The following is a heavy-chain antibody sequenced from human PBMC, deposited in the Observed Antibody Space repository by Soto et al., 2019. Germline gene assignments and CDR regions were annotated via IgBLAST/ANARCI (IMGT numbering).Heavy chain of an antibody. CDR3: VRAGNDYSNYGWFDP. J-gene: IGHJ5*02. V-gene: IGHV1-3*05. CDR2: INGDSAYT. Sequence: QVHLVQSGAEEKKPGASVKVSCKASGYTFTTYSMHWVRQAPGQRLEWMGWINGDSAYTKYSQRFQGRLTITRDTSATTAYMDLSSLRSEDTAVYYCVRAGNDYSNYGWFDPWGQGTLITVSS. D-gene: IGHD4-4*01. CDR1: GYTFTTYS.